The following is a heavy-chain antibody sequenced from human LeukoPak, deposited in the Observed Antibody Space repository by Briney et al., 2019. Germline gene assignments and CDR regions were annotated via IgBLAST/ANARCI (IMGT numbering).Heavy chain of an antibody. CDR1: GGSISTYY. V-gene: IGHV4-4*07. Sequence: PSGSLSHTCRVSGGSISTYYWSWIRQPAGEGLEWIGRIYNSGNTNYNPSLRSRVAMSVDTSRYQYSLRLTSVTAADTAVYYCARGPKYSDSSGYLRAFDIWGQGTMVTVSS. CDR3: ARGPKYSDSSGYLRAFDI. D-gene: IGHD3-22*01. J-gene: IGHJ3*02. CDR2: IYNSGNT.